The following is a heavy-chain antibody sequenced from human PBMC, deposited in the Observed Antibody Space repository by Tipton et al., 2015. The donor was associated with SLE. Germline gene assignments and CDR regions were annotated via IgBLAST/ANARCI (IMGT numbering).Heavy chain of an antibody. CDR2: IYYTGST. J-gene: IGHJ6*03. Sequence: TLSLTCSVSGGSISSSSYYWGWMRQPPGKGLEWIGSIYYTGSTYYNPSLKSRVTISVDTSKNQFSLKLSSVTAADTAVYYCAREPFVPAAGKARGYYYYMDVWGKGTTVTVSS. CDR3: AREPFVPAAGKARGYYYYMDV. D-gene: IGHD2-2*01. CDR1: GGSISSSSYY. V-gene: IGHV4-39*07.